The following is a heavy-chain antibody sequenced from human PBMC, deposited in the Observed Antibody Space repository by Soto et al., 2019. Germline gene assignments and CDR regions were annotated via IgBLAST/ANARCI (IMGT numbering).Heavy chain of an antibody. J-gene: IGHJ3*02. CDR2: IYYSGST. D-gene: IGHD4-17*01. CDR3: ARDLDYGGNSDAFDI. Sequence: TSETLSLTCTVSGGSISSSSYYWGWILQPPGKGLEWIGSIYYSGSTYYNPSLKSRVTISVDTSKNQFSLKLSSVTAADTAVYYCARDLDYGGNSDAFDIWGQGTMVTVSS. V-gene: IGHV4-39*07. CDR1: GGSISSSSYY.